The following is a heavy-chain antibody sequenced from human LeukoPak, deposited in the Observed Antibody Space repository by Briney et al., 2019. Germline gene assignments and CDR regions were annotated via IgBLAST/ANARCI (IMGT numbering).Heavy chain of an antibody. CDR3: VREETTVSHYGMDV. J-gene: IGHJ6*02. CDR1: GLTFSSYW. CDR2: INSVGSRT. Sequence: GGSLRLSCAASGLTFSSYWMHWVRQAPGKGLVWVSRINSVGSRTDYADSVKGRFTISRDNAKNTLYLQMNSLRVEDTAVYYCVREETTVSHYGMDVWGQGTTVTVSS. D-gene: IGHD4-17*01. V-gene: IGHV3-74*01.